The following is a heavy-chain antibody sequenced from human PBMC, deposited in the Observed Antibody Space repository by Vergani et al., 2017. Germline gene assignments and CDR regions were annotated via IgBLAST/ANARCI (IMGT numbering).Heavy chain of an antibody. J-gene: IGHJ4*01. D-gene: IGHD1-20*01. CDR1: GFIFSTYA. Sequence: EVQLLESGGDLVQPGGSLRLSCTASGFIFSTYAMSWVRQAPGKGLEWVSGISASGAHTYYADSVKGRVTISRDNSKNTLYLQMNSLRVEDTAVYYCARAYGRYDWFDYWCQRTLVTVSS. V-gene: IGHV3-23*01. CDR3: ARAYGRYDWFDY. CDR2: ISASGAHT.